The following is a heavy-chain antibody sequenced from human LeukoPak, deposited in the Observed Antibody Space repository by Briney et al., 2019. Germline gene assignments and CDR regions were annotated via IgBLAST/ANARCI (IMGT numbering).Heavy chain of an antibody. V-gene: IGHV1-46*01. Sequence: ASVKVSCEASGYTFTGYYMHWVRQAPGQGLEWMGLINPSGGTTRYAQKFQGRVTMTRDLSTSTDYMELSSLRSDDTAVYFCARDNSVGDYAWWFDPWGQGTLVTVSS. J-gene: IGHJ5*02. CDR3: ARDNSVGDYAWWFDP. CDR1: GYTFTGYY. D-gene: IGHD1-26*01. CDR2: INPSGGTT.